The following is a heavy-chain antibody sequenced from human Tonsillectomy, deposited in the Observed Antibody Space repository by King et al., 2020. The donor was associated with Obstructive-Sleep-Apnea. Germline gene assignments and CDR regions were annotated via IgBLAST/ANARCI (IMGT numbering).Heavy chain of an antibody. V-gene: IGHV3-66*01. J-gene: IGHJ6*02. CDR1: GFSVSDNY. CDR3: ARAYSRNYFYYGMDI. D-gene: IGHD3-22*01. Sequence: VQLVESGGGLVQPGGSLRLSCAASGFSVSDNYMSWVRQVPGKGLEWVSVIYSGGTTYYTDSVKGRFSISRDNSKNMLYLQLHSLRAEDTGVYYCARAYSRNYFYYGMDIWGQGATVTVSS. CDR2: IYSGGTT.